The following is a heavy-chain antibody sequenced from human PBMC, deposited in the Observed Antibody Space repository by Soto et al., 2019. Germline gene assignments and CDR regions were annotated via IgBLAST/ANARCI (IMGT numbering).Heavy chain of an antibody. D-gene: IGHD3-22*01. CDR3: VNYYDGGCYDYYFDY. V-gene: IGHV1-69*11. Sequence: QVQLVQSGAEVKKPGSSVKVSCKASGGTFSSYSLSWMRQAPGQVLEWMGGIIPILGTANYAQKFQGRVTIIADESTSTDYMEVSSLRSEDTAVYYCVNYYDGGCYDYYFDYWGQGTLVTVSS. CDR2: IIPILGTA. J-gene: IGHJ4*02. CDR1: GGTFSSYS.